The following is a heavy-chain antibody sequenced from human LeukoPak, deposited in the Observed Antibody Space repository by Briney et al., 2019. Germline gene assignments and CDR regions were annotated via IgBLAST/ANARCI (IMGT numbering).Heavy chain of an antibody. D-gene: IGHD2-2*01. Sequence: SETLSLTCAVYGGSFSGYYWSWIRQPPGKGLEWIGEINHSGSTNYNPSLKSRVTISVDTSKNQFSLKLSSVTAADTAAYYCARVFVPAAFDYWGQGTLVTVSS. J-gene: IGHJ4*02. V-gene: IGHV4-34*01. CDR3: ARVFVPAAFDY. CDR2: INHSGST. CDR1: GGSFSGYY.